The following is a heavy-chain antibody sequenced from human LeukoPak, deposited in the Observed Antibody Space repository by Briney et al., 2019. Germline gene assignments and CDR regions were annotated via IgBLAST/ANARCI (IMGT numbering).Heavy chain of an antibody. J-gene: IGHJ4*02. CDR2: IKHDGSED. D-gene: IGHD6-13*01. CDR1: GFTFSNYW. CDR3: AREPTYSSSWYTSCDY. Sequence: GGSLRLSCAASGFTFSNYWMTWVRQAPGKGLEWVANIKHDGSEDYYLGSVKGRFTISRDNAKSSMWLQMNSLRDEDTAVYYCAREPTYSSSWYTSCDYWGQGTLVTVSS. V-gene: IGHV3-7*01.